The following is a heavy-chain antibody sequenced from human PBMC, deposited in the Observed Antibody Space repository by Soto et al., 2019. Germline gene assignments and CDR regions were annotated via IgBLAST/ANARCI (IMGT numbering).Heavy chain of an antibody. J-gene: IGHJ4*02. Sequence: EVHLSESGGGVVQPGGSLRLSCVVSGFTFSDYAMDWVRQAPGKGLVWVSEISATGGTTNYADSVKGRFSISRDNSNNSLYLQLTNLRAEDTAMFYCAKASSAWYGSKNYYFDSWGQGALVTVSS. CDR2: ISATGGTT. CDR1: GFTFSDYA. D-gene: IGHD6-19*01. CDR3: AKASSAWYGSKNYYFDS. V-gene: IGHV3-23*01.